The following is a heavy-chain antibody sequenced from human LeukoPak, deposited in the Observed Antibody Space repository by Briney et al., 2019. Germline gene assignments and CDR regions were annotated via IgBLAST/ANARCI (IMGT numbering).Heavy chain of an antibody. D-gene: IGHD1-26*01. CDR1: GFTVSSNY. CDR2: IYYSGST. Sequence: GSLRLSCAASGFTVSSNYMSWVRQAPGKGLEWIGYIYYSGSTNYNPSLKSRVTISVDTSKNQFSLKLSSVTAADTAVYYCARLTLLPGYFDYWGQGTLVTVSS. CDR3: ARLTLLPGYFDY. J-gene: IGHJ4*02. V-gene: IGHV4-59*02.